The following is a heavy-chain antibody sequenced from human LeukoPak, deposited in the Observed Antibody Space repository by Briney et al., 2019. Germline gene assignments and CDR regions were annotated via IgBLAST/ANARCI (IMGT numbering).Heavy chain of an antibody. CDR2: ISSSSSTI. CDR3: ARDITMVRGIIGYYYGMDV. J-gene: IGHJ6*02. CDR1: GFTFSSYN. D-gene: IGHD3-10*01. Sequence: GGSLRPSCAASGFTFSSYNMNWVRQAPGKGLEWVSYISSSSSTIYYADSVKGRFTISRDNAKNSLYLQMNSLRDEDTAVYYCARDITMVRGIIGYYYGMDVWGQGTTVTVSS. V-gene: IGHV3-48*02.